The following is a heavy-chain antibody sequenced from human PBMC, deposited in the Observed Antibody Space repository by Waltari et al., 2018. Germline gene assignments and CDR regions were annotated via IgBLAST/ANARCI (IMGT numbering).Heavy chain of an antibody. D-gene: IGHD3-22*01. V-gene: IGHV5-51*01. Sequence: EVQLVQSGAEVKRPGESLKISCNTSGYSFTSYWISWVRQMPGKGLEWMGAIDPSDSDTRYSPSFQGQVTISADKSISTAYLQWSSLKASDSATYYCAKALEYSGSYYYSFDYWGQGVLVTVSS. CDR1: GYSFTSYW. CDR2: IDPSDSDT. CDR3: AKALEYSGSYYYSFDY. J-gene: IGHJ4*02.